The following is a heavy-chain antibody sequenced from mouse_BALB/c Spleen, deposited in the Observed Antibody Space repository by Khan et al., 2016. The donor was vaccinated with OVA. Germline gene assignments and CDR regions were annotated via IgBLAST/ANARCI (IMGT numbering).Heavy chain of an antibody. Sequence: QVQLQQSGAELARPGASVKLSCKASGYTFTDYYINWVKLRTGQGLEWIGEISPGSGATYYNERFKGKATLTADKSSSTAYMQLSSLTSEASAVYVCARRNYFGYTFAYWGQGTLVTVSA. CDR2: ISPGSGAT. CDR3: ARRNYFGYTFAY. CDR1: GYTFTDYY. V-gene: IGHV1-77*01. D-gene: IGHD1-2*01. J-gene: IGHJ3*01.